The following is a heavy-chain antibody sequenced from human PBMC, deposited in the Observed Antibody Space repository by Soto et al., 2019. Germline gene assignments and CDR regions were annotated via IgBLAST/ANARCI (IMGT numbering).Heavy chain of an antibody. CDR2: ISSNSAYI. Sequence: PGGTLRLPCAASGFTFRSFTMNWVRQAPGKGLEWVSTISSNSAYIYYTDALRGRFTISTDNAKNSLHQQLNSLRAEDTAVYYCTRDASRDSSARGWFAPWGAGTLVTVSS. CDR1: GFTFRSFT. D-gene: IGHD6-13*01. V-gene: IGHV3-21*01. J-gene: IGHJ5*02. CDR3: TRDASRDSSARGWFAP.